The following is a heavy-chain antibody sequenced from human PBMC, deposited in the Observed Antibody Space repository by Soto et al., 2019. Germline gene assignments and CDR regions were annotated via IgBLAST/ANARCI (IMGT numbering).Heavy chain of an antibody. D-gene: IGHD3-22*01. CDR1: GYTFTSYG. CDR2: ISAYNGNT. CDR3: AAPMAGIVGEMYYCMDV. J-gene: IGHJ6*02. Sequence: QVQLVQSGAEVKKPGASVKVSCKASGYTFTSYGISWVRQAPGQGLEWMGWISAYNGNTNYAQKLQGRVTMTTDTSTSTAYMELRSLRSDDTAVYYCAAPMAGIVGEMYYCMDVWGQGTTVTVSS. V-gene: IGHV1-18*01.